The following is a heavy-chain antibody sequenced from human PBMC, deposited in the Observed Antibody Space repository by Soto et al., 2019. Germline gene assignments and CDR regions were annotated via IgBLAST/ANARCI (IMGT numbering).Heavy chain of an antibody. V-gene: IGHV4-39*01. CDR3: ARHAFGLLDDYIWGSYRYTFFDY. CDR2: IYYSGST. CDR1: GGSISSSSYY. J-gene: IGHJ4*02. Sequence: SETLSLTCTVSGGSISSSSYYWGWIRQPPGKGLEWIGSIYYSGSTYYNPSLKSRVTISVDTSKNQFSLKLSSVTAADTAVYYCARHAFGLLDDYIWGSYRYTFFDYWGQGTLVTVSS. D-gene: IGHD3-16*02.